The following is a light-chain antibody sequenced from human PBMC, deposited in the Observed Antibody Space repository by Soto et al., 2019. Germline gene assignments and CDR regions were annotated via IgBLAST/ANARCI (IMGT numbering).Light chain of an antibody. CDR3: QQLKSFPWT. V-gene: IGKV1-9*01. CDR1: QGISTY. Sequence: DIQLTQSPSFLSASVGDRVTITCRASQGISTYLAWYQQKPGKAPKLLIYAASTLQSWVTSRFSGSGSGTEFTLTISSLQPEDFATYYCQQLKSFPWTFGQGTTVELK. J-gene: IGKJ1*01. CDR2: AAS.